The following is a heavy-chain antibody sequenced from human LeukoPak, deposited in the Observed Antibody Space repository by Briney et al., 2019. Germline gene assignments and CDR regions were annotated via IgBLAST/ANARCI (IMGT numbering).Heavy chain of an antibody. CDR1: GYTFTSYG. V-gene: IGHV1-18*01. CDR3: ARPYCSGGSCHDYFDY. D-gene: IGHD2-15*01. J-gene: IGHJ4*02. CDR2: ISAYNGNT. Sequence: ASVKVSCKASGYTFTSYGISWVRQAPGQGLEWMGWISAYNGNTNYAQKLQGRVTMTRDTSISTAYMELRRLISDDTAVFYCARPYCSGGSCHDYFDYWGQGTLVTVSS.